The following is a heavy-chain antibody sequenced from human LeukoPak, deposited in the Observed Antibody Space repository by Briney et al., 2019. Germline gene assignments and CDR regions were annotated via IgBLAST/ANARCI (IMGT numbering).Heavy chain of an antibody. Sequence: ASVKVSCKASGYTFTTYYIQWVRQAPGQGLEWMGIINPSGGSTRYAQMFQGRVTMTSDTSTSTVYMDLTSLRSDDTAVYYCARASDRKKYDFWGQGTLVTVSS. J-gene: IGHJ4*02. CDR1: GYTFTTYY. D-gene: IGHD3-3*01. CDR2: INPSGGST. V-gene: IGHV1-46*01. CDR3: ARASDRKKYDF.